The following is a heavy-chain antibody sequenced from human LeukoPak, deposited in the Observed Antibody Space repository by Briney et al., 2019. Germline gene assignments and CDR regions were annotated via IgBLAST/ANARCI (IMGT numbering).Heavy chain of an antibody. CDR2: INHSGST. CDR3: ARGPPLKYCSNTNCKPTFDP. CDR1: GGSISRSDYY. D-gene: IGHD2-2*01. Sequence: SETLSLTCSVSGGSISRSDYYWSWIRQPPGKGLEWIGEINHSGSTNYNPSLKSRVTISVDTSKNQFSLKLSSVTAADTAVYYCARGPPLKYCSNTNCKPTFDPWGQGTLVTVSS. V-gene: IGHV4-39*07. J-gene: IGHJ5*02.